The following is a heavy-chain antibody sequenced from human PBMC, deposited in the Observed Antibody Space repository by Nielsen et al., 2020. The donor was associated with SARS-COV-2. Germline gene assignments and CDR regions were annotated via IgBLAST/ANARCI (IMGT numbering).Heavy chain of an antibody. D-gene: IGHD3-10*01. V-gene: IGHV3-73*01. Sequence: KISCAASGFFFSGSAKQWVRQASGKGLEWVGRIRSKANSYTTAYAASVKGRFTISRDDSKNTAYLQMNSLRTEDTAVYYCTLLWFGEPKPGGYWGQGTLVTVSS. CDR3: TLLWFGEPKPGGY. CDR1: GFFFSGSA. J-gene: IGHJ4*02. CDR2: IRSKANSYTT.